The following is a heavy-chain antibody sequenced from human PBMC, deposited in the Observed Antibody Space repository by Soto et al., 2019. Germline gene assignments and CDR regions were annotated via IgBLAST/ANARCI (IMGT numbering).Heavy chain of an antibody. CDR2: ISYDGSNK. J-gene: IGHJ6*02. V-gene: IGHV3-30-3*01. CDR1: GFTFSSYA. CDR3: ARVHYYDSSGYQNYYGMDV. Sequence: GGSLRLSCAASGFTFSSYAMHWVRQAPGKGLEWVAVISYDGSNKYYADSVKGRFTVSRDNSKNTLYLQMNSLRAEDTAVYYCARVHYYDSSGYQNYYGMDVWGQGTTVTVSS. D-gene: IGHD3-22*01.